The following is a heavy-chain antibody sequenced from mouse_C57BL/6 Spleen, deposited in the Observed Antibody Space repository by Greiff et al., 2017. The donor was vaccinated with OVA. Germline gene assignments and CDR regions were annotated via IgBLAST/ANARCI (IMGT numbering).Heavy chain of an antibody. V-gene: IGHV1-4*01. D-gene: IGHD2-1*01. CDR1: GYTFTSYT. CDR3: ARSGKIAMDC. CDR2: INPSSGYT. Sequence: VQLQQSGAELARPGASVKMSCKASGYTFTSYTMHWVKQRPGQGLEWIGYINPSSGYTKYNQKFKDKATLTADKSSSTAYMQLSSLTSEDSAVYYCARSGKIAMDCWGQGTSVTVSS. J-gene: IGHJ4*01.